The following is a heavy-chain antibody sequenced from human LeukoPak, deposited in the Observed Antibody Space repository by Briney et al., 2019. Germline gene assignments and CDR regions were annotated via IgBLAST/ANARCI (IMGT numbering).Heavy chain of an antibody. D-gene: IGHD2-15*01. CDR2: IYYSGST. CDR1: GGSISSYY. V-gene: IGHV4-59*01. Sequence: SETLSLTCTVSGGSISSYYWSWIRQPPGKGLEWIGYIYYSGSTNYNPSLKSRVTISVDTSKNQFSLKLSSVTAAATAVYYCASGSWWYYFDYWGQGTLVTVSS. CDR3: ASGSWWYYFDY. J-gene: IGHJ4*02.